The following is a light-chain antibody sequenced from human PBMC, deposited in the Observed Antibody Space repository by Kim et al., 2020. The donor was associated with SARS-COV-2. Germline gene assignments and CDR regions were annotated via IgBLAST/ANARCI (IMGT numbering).Light chain of an antibody. J-gene: IGKJ4*01. Sequence: ETTLTQSPAFMSATPGDKVNISCKASQDIDDDMNWYQQKPGEAAIQEATTLVPGIPPRFSGSGYGTDFTLTINNIESEDAAYYFCLQHDNFPLTFGGGTKVDIK. CDR3: LQHDNFPLT. V-gene: IGKV5-2*01. CDR2: EAT. CDR1: QDIDDD.